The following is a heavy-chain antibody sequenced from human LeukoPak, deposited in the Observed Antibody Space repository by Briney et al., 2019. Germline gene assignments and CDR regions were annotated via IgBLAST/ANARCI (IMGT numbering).Heavy chain of an antibody. CDR2: INPNSGGT. Sequence: ASVKVSCKASGYTFTGYYMHWVRQAPGQGLEWMGWINPNSGGTNYAQKFQGRVTMTRDTSISTAYMELSSLRSDDTTVYYCARRRVYYILTSYAFDIWGQGTMVTVSS. CDR1: GYTFTGYY. J-gene: IGHJ3*02. V-gene: IGHV1-2*02. D-gene: IGHD3-9*01. CDR3: ARRRVYYILTSYAFDI.